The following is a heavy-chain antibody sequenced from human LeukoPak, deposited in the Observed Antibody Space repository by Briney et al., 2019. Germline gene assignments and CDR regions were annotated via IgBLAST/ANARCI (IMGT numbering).Heavy chain of an antibody. J-gene: IGHJ4*02. CDR2: IYYSGST. V-gene: IGHV4-39*01. D-gene: IGHD3-9*01. CDR1: GGSISSSSYY. CDR3: ARHRKDYDILTGQIDY. Sequence: SETLSLTCTVSGGSISSSSYYWGWIRQPPGKGLEWIGSIYYSGSTYYNPSLKSRFTISVDTSKNQFSLKLSSVTAADTAVYYCARHRKDYDILTGQIDYWGQGTLVTVSS.